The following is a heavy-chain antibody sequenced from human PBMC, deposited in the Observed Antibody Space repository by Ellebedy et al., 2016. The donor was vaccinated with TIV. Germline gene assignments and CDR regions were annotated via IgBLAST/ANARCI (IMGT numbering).Heavy chain of an antibody. V-gene: IGHV3-21*01. CDR2: FNTRSTNM. Sequence: GGSLRLXXDASGFTFTNYIMHWVRQAPGRGLEWVSPFNTRSTNMYYADSIKGRFAISRDNAKNSLYLQMNSLRAEDTAVYYCARDRGGSSLDSWGQGTLVTVSS. CDR3: ARDRGGSSLDS. D-gene: IGHD1-26*01. J-gene: IGHJ4*02. CDR1: GFTFTNYI.